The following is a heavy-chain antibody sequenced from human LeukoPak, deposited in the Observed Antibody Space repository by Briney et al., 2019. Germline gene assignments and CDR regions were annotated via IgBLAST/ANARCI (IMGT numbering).Heavy chain of an antibody. CDR3: ASPLMTYCGGDCYQIDY. V-gene: IGHV1-2*02. CDR2: INPNSGGT. J-gene: IGHJ4*02. Sequence: ASVKVSCMASGYTFTGYYMHWVRQAPGQGLEWMGWINPNSGGTNYAQKFEGRVTMTRDTSISTAYMALSRLSSDDTAVYYCASPLMTYCGGDCYQIDYWGQGTLVTVS. D-gene: IGHD2-21*02. CDR1: GYTFTGYY.